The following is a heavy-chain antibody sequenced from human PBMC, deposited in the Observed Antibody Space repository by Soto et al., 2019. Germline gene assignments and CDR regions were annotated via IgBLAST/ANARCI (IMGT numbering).Heavy chain of an antibody. J-gene: IGHJ4*02. CDR3: ARALAATPTWGFDY. V-gene: IGHV1-2*04. CDR2: INPNSGGT. D-gene: IGHD2-15*01. CDR1: GYTFTGYY. Sequence: QVKLVQSGAEVKKPGASVKVSCKASGYTFTGYYMHWVRQAPGQGLEWMGWINPNSGGTNYAQRFQGWVTMTRDTSISKAYMELSRLRSDDTAVYYCARALAATPTWGFDYWCQGTLVTVSS.